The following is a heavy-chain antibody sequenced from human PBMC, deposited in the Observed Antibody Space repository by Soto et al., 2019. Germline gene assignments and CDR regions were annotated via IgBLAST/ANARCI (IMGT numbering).Heavy chain of an antibody. D-gene: IGHD1-1*01. J-gene: IGHJ4*02. CDR2: IYSGGTT. CDR1: GFTVNNNH. CDR3: LTAPVVWTY. V-gene: IGHV3-53*01. Sequence: GGSLRLSCAASGFTVNNNHMSWVRQAPGKGLEWVSIIYSGGTTYYADSVKGRFTISRDNSKNTLYLQMNSLRAEDTAVYYCLTAPVVWTYWGQGTLVTV.